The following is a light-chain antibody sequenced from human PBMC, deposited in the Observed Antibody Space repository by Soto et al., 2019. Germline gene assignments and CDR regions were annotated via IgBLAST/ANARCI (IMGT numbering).Light chain of an antibody. V-gene: IGKV3-11*01. J-gene: IGKJ4*01. Sequence: EIVLTQSPATLSLSPGERATLSCRASQSVSSYLAWYQQKPGQAPRLLIYDTSNRATGIPARFSGSGSGTEFTLPIISLEPEDFAFYYCQQRSNLWLTFGGVTKVEIK. CDR2: DTS. CDR1: QSVSSY. CDR3: QQRSNLWLT.